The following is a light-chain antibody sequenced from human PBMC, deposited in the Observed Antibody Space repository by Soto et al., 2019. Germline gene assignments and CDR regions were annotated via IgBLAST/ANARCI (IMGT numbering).Light chain of an antibody. J-gene: IGKJ3*01. V-gene: IGKV3-20*01. CDR3: QQYGNPLLN. CDR2: GAS. CDR1: QSVTNNF. Sequence: IVLTQSPGTLSLSPGERATLACGASQSVTNNFLAWYQQKPGQAPRLLIYGASSRATGVPDRFSGRSSWTDFTLTISRPEPGDFAVYYCQQYGNPLLNFGPGTKVDIK.